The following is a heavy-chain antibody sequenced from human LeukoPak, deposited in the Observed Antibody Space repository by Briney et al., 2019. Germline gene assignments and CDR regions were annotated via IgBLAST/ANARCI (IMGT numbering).Heavy chain of an antibody. D-gene: IGHD6-6*01. CDR3: AREYSSSSGRAFDI. J-gene: IGHJ3*02. Sequence: PGGSLRLSCAASGFTFSSYSMNWVRQAPGKGLEGVSYISSSSTTIYYADSVRGRFTISRDNAKNSLYLQMNSLRAEDTAVYYCAREYSSSSGRAFDIWGQGTMVTVSS. CDR2: ISSSSTTI. V-gene: IGHV3-48*01. CDR1: GFTFSSYS.